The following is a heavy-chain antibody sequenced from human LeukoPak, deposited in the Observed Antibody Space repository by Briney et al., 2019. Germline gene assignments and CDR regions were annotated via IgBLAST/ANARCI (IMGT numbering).Heavy chain of an antibody. V-gene: IGHV3-74*01. Sequence: GGSLRLSCTASGFTFSNYWIHWVRQPPGKGLVWVSRINNDGGGTIYADSVRGRFTISRDNAKNTLYLQMNSLGAEDTAVYYCARGGYNHAFDIWGQGTVVTVSS. CDR3: ARGGYNHAFDI. CDR2: INNDGGGT. J-gene: IGHJ3*02. CDR1: GFTFSNYW. D-gene: IGHD5-24*01.